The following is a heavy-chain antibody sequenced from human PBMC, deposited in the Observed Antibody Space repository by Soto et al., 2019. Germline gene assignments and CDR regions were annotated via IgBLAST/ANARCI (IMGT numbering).Heavy chain of an antibody. D-gene: IGHD1-26*01. J-gene: IGHJ4*02. CDR2: ISGSGGST. CDR3: ARRGRGSYYDY. Sequence: EVQLSESGGGLVQPGGSLRLSCAASGFTFSSYAMRWVRQAPVKGLEWVSAISGSGGSTYYADSVKGRFTISRDNSKNTLYLQMNSPRAEDTAVYYCARRGRGSYYDYWGQGTLVTVSS. V-gene: IGHV3-23*01. CDR1: GFTFSSYA.